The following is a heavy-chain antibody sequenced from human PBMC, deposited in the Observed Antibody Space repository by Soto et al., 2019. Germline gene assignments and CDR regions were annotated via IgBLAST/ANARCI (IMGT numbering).Heavy chain of an antibody. D-gene: IGHD3-10*01. Sequence: GASVKVSCKASGYTFTDFYMHWVRQAPGQGLEWMGRINPSGGSTSYAQKFQGRVTMTRDTSTSTVYMELSSLRSEDTAVYFSTRHRFPLRKRGCWFVGNNFAPWGQETRVTVSS. CDR1: GYTFTDFY. J-gene: IGHJ5*02. CDR3: TRHRFPLRKRGCWFVGNNFAP. V-gene: IGHV1-46*03. CDR2: INPSGGST.